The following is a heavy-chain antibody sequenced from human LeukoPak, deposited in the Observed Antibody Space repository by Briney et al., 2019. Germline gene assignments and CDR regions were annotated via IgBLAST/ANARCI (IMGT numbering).Heavy chain of an antibody. CDR3: ARGVIYYDSSGSYRITYYFDY. Sequence: SETLSLTCTVSGGSISNYYWSWIRQPPGKGLEWIGYIYYSGGTNYNPSLKSRVTISVDTSKNQFSLKLSSVTAADTAVYYCARGVIYYDSSGSYRITYYFDYWGQGTLVTVSS. V-gene: IGHV4-59*08. J-gene: IGHJ4*02. CDR1: GGSISNYY. D-gene: IGHD3-22*01. CDR2: IYYSGGT.